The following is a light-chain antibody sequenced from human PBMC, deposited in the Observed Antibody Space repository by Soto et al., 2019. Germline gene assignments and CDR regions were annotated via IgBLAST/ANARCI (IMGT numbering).Light chain of an antibody. CDR1: SSDVGSYNF. CDR3: CSFAGGSTYV. CDR2: EGG. V-gene: IGLV2-23*01. J-gene: IGLJ1*01. Sequence: QSALTQPASVSGSPGQSITLSCTGTSSDVGSYNFVSWYQQHPGKAPKLMISEGGKRPSGVSNRFSGSKSGNTASLTISGLQAEEEDDYYCCSFAGGSTYVFGTGTKLTVL.